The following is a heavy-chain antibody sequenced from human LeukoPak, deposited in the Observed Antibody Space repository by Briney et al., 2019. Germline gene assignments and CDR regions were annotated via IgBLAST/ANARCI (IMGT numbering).Heavy chain of an antibody. CDR1: GGTFSSYA. D-gene: IGHD4-17*01. CDR2: IIPIFGTA. CDR3: ARDQGDYAFDY. J-gene: IGHJ4*02. Sequence: GASVKFACKAYGGTFSSYAFSWVRQDPGQGLEWMGGIIPIFGTANYAQKFQGRVTITADESTSTAYMELSSLRSEDTAVYYCARDQGDYAFDYWGQGTLVTVSS. V-gene: IGHV1-69*13.